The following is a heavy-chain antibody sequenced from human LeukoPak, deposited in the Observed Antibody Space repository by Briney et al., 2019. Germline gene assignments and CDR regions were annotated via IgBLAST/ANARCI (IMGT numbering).Heavy chain of an antibody. D-gene: IGHD2-15*01. V-gene: IGHV1-46*01. CDR1: GYIFTSYF. CDR3: ARVLRYCSGGNCYSGGLGYMDV. Sequence: ASVKVSCKASGYIFTSYFMHWVRRAPGQGLEWMGIINPSGGNTNYAQKFQGRVTMTRDTSTSTVYMELSSLTSEDTAVYYCARVLRYCSGGNCYSGGLGYMDVWGKGTTVTISS. CDR2: INPSGGNT. J-gene: IGHJ6*03.